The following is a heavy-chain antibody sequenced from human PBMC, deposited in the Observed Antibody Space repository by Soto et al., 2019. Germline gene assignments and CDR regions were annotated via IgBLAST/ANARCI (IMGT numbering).Heavy chain of an antibody. J-gene: IGHJ4*02. CDR3: ARGIAVAGIVY. D-gene: IGHD6-19*01. Sequence: EVQLVESGGGLVQPGGSLRLSCAASGFTFSSYWMSWVRQAPGKGLEWVANIKQDGSEKYYVDSVKGRFTISRDNAKNALYLEMSGLRAEDTAVYYCARGIAVAGIVYWGQGTLVTVSS. CDR2: IKQDGSEK. CDR1: GFTFSSYW. V-gene: IGHV3-7*04.